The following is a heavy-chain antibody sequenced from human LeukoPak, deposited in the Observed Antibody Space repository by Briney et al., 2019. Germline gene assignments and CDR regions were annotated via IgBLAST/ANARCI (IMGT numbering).Heavy chain of an antibody. Sequence: GGSLRLSCAASGFTFSSYEMNWVRQAPGKGLEWVSYISSSGSTIYYADSVKGRFTISRDNAKNSLYLQMNSLRAEDTAVHYCARGAPYDSSGYYLDYWGQGTLVTVSS. CDR1: GFTFSSYE. CDR2: ISSSGSTI. CDR3: ARGAPYDSSGYYLDY. V-gene: IGHV3-48*03. J-gene: IGHJ4*02. D-gene: IGHD3-22*01.